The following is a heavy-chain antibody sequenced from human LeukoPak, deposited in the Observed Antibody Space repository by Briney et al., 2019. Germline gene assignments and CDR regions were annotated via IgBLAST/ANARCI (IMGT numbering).Heavy chain of an antibody. CDR1: GYTFTSYY. D-gene: IGHD3-10*01. J-gene: IGHJ4*02. CDR3: ARDGPFQGDGSGTLDY. Sequence: ASVKVSCKASGYTFTSYYMHWVRQAPGQGLEWMGIINPSGGSTSYAQKFQGRVTMTRDTSTSTVYMELSSLRSEDTAVYYCARDGPFQGDGSGTLDYWGQGTLVTVSS. V-gene: IGHV1-46*01. CDR2: INPSGGST.